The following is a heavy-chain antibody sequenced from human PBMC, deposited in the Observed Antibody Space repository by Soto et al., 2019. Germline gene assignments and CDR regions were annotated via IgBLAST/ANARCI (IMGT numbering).Heavy chain of an antibody. CDR2: IYYSGST. CDR3: ARESSWFDP. J-gene: IGHJ5*02. CDR1: GGSISSYY. V-gene: IGHV4-59*01. Sequence: PSETLSLTCTVSGGSISSYYWSWIRQPPGKGLEWIGYIYYSGSTNYNPSLKSRVTISVDTSKNQFSLKLSSVTAADTAVYYCARESSWFDPWGQGTLVTGSS.